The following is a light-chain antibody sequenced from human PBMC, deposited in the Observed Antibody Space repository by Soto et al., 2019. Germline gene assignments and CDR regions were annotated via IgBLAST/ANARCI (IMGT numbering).Light chain of an antibody. CDR1: QSVDTN. CDR3: QQYNDWILT. V-gene: IGKV3-15*01. CDR2: GAS. J-gene: IGKJ1*01. Sequence: EIVMTQSPATLSVSPGERATLSCRASQSVDTNLAWYQQKPGQAPRLLIYGASSRATEIPARFSGSGSGTAFTLTISSLQSEDFAVYYCQQYNDWILTFGQGTRVDIK.